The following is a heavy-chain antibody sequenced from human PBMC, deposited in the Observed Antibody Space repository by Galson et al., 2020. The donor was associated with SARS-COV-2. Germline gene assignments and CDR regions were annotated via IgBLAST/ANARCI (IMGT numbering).Heavy chain of an antibody. D-gene: IGHD3-10*01. J-gene: IGHJ4*02. Sequence: ASETLSLTCTVSGGSMNIYYWSWIRQSPERGLEWIGYLYYRVQTKYNPSLESRVTISVDTSKNQFSLKLSSVTAADTALYYCARLPVVRGVDYWGQGIQVTVSS. CDR1: GGSMNIYY. CDR2: LYYRVQT. V-gene: IGHV4-59*01. CDR3: ARLPVVRGVDY.